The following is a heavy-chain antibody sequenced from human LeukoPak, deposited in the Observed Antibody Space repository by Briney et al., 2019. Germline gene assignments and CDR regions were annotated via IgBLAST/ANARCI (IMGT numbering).Heavy chain of an antibody. CDR1: GGSISSYY. V-gene: IGHV4-59*08. J-gene: IGHJ4*02. D-gene: IGHD1-26*01. CDR2: IYYSGSP. Sequence: SETLSLTCTVSGGSISSYYWSWIRQPPGKALEWIGYIYYSGSPYYNPSLKSRVTISVDTSRNQFSLRLSSVTAADTAVYYCARAQGGSFTLTYWGQGTLVTVSS. CDR3: ARAQGGSFTLTY.